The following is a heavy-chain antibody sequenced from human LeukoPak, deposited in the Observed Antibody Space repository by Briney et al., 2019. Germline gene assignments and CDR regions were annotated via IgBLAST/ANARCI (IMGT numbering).Heavy chain of an antibody. CDR1: GRSFSGYY. CDR3: ARGDIAARLQT. J-gene: IGHJ4*02. V-gene: IGHV4-34*01. CDR2: INHSGST. Sequence: SETLSLTCAVYGRSFSGYYLSWIRQPPGKGLESIGEINHSGSTYYNPSLKSRVTISVDTSKSQFSLKMTSVTAADTAVYYCARGDIAARLQTWGQGTLVTVSS. D-gene: IGHD6-6*01.